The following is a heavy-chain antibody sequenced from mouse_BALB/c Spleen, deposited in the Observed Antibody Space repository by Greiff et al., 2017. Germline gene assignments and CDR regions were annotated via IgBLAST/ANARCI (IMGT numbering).Heavy chain of an antibody. V-gene: IGHV1-5*01. Sequence: VQLQQSGAELAKPGASVKMSCKASGYTFTSYWMHWVKQRPGQGLEWIGAIYPGNSDTSYNQKFKGKAKLTAVTSASTAYMELSSLTNEDSAVYYCTREVSSYDYFDYWGQGTTLTVSS. CDR3: TREVSSYDYFDY. J-gene: IGHJ2*01. CDR2: IYPGNSDT. D-gene: IGHD1-1*01. CDR1: GYTFTSYW.